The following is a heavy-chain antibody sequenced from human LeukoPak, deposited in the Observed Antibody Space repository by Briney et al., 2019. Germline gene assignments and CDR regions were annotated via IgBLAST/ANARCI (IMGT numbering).Heavy chain of an antibody. CDR3: TRVGYIDEGIDY. D-gene: IGHD5-24*01. CDR1: GFTFDDYT. CDR2: IKQDGSKK. Sequence: GGSLRLSCAASGFTFDDYTMHWVRQAPGKGLEWVANIKQDGSKKSYVDSVKGRFTISRDNAKNSLYLQMNSLRAEDTAIYYCTRVGYIDEGIDYWGQGTLVTVSS. J-gene: IGHJ4*02. V-gene: IGHV3-7*04.